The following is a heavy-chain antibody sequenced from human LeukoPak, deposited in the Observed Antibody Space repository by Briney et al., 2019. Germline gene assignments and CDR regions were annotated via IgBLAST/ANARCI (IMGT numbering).Heavy chain of an antibody. V-gene: IGHV4-59*01. J-gene: IGHJ6*03. CDR2: IYYSGST. Sequence: TSETLSLTCTVSGGSISSYYWSWIRQPPGKGLEWIGYIYYSGSTNYNPSLKSRVTISVDTSKNQFALKLSSVTAADTAVYYCAREAPYYYIDVWGKGTTVTVSS. CDR3: AREAPYYYIDV. CDR1: GGSISSYY.